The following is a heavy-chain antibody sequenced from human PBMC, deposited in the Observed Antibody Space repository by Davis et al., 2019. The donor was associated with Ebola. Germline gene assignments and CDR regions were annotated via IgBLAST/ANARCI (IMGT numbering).Heavy chain of an antibody. CDR3: VKDRGGYCSSTSCFTGDF. Sequence: GESLKISCAASGFIFNTHAMSWVRQAPGQGLEWVAAISDTGGGTFYADSVKGRFTISRDNSKNTLYLQMNSLGAEDTAVYYCVKDRGGYCSSTSCFTGDFWGQGTLVTVSS. D-gene: IGHD2-2*01. CDR2: ISDTGGGT. J-gene: IGHJ4*02. V-gene: IGHV3-23*01. CDR1: GFIFNTHA.